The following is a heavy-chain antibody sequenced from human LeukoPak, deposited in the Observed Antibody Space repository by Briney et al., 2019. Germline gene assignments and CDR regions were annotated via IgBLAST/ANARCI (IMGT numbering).Heavy chain of an antibody. CDR2: IIPILGIA. Sequence: GASVKVSCKASGGTFSSYAISWVRQAPGQGLEWMGRIIPILGIANYAQKFQGRVTMTRDTSTSTVYMELSSLRSEDTAVYYCASSNYDILTGYAFNYWGQGTLVTVSS. V-gene: IGHV1-69*04. CDR3: ASSNYDILTGYAFNY. CDR1: GGTFSSYA. J-gene: IGHJ4*02. D-gene: IGHD3-9*01.